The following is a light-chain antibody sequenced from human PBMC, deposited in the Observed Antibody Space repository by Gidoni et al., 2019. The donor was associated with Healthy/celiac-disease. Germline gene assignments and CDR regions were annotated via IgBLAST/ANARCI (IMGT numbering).Light chain of an antibody. CDR1: QSVSSSY. CDR3: QQYGSAPRT. J-gene: IGKJ1*01. V-gene: IGKV3-20*01. Sequence: EIVLTQSPGTLSLSPGERATLSCRASQSVSSSYLACYQQKPGQAPRLLIYGASSRATGIPDRFSGSGSGTDFTLTISRLEPEDFAVYYCQQYGSAPRTFGQGTKVAIK. CDR2: GAS.